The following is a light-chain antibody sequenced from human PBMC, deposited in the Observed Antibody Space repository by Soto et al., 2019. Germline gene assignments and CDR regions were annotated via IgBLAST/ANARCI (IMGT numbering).Light chain of an antibody. CDR2: EVS. CDR3: SSFTKISTVI. V-gene: IGLV2-14*01. CDR1: DSDVGGYNF. Sequence: QSVLTQSASVSGSPGQSITISCTGTDSDVGGYNFVSWYQQHPGKAPKLLIFEVSSRPSGVSHRFSGSKSAYTPSLTISGLQADDEAVYYCSSFTKISTVIFGGGTKLTVL. J-gene: IGLJ2*01.